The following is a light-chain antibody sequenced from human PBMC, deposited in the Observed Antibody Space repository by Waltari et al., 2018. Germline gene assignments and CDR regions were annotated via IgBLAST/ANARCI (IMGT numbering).Light chain of an antibody. CDR2: DVS. J-gene: IGLJ2*01. CDR3: ASHTDIRPMI. Sequence: QSALTQPASMSWSPGQSITISCTGTSSDVGAYDFVSWYQPHPGKAPKLMIYDVSKWPSGFAHRFSGSKWGNTASLTITGLQTEDEAVYYCASHTDIRPMIFGGGTKLTVL. CDR1: SSDVGAYDF. V-gene: IGLV2-14*03.